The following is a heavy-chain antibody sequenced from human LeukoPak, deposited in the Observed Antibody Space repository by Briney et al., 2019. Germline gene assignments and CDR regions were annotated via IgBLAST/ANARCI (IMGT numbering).Heavy chain of an antibody. Sequence: GGSLRLSCAASGFTFSSYAMSWVRQAPGKGLEWVSAISGSGGSTYYADSVKGRFTISRDNSKNTLYLQMNSLRAKDTAVYYCAKDVRLRSHGYWGQGTLVTVSS. J-gene: IGHJ4*02. CDR1: GFTFSSYA. CDR3: AKDVRLRSHGY. CDR2: ISGSGGST. D-gene: IGHD5-12*01. V-gene: IGHV3-23*01.